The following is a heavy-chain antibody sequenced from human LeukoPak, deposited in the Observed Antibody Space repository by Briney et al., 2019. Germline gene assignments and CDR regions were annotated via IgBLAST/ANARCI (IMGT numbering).Heavy chain of an antibody. V-gene: IGHV4-39*07. CDR3: ARNFPGVGCSGGSCYDY. J-gene: IGHJ4*02. CDR2: IYYSGTT. D-gene: IGHD2-15*01. CDR1: GGSISSSGYY. Sequence: SETLSLTYTVSGGSISSSGYYWGWIRQPPGKGLEWIGIIYYSGTTYYNPSLKSRVTISIDTSKNQFSLKLTSVTAADTAVYFCARNFPGVGCSGGSCYDYWGQGTLVTVSS.